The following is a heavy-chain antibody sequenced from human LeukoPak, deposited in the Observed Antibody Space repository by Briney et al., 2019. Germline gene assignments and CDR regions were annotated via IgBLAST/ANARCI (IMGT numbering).Heavy chain of an antibody. CDR1: GFTFSSYA. CDR2: ISSDGSNK. V-gene: IGHV3-30*04. J-gene: IGHJ4*02. D-gene: IGHD3-22*01. Sequence: PGGSLRLSCAASGFTFSSYAMHWVRQAPGKGLEWVAVISSDGSNKYYADSMKGRFTISRDNSKNTLYLQMNSLRAEDTAVYYCAKPNPDSSGSLDYWGQGTLVTVSS. CDR3: AKPNPDSSGSLDY.